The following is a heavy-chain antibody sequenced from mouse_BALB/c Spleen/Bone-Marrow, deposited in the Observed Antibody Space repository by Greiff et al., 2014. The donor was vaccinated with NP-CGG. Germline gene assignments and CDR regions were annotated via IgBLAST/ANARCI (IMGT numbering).Heavy chain of an antibody. CDR2: IDPSDSET. D-gene: IGHD2-3*01. J-gene: IGHJ4*01. CDR3: ARALGDGYYYAMDY. CDR1: GYTFTSYW. Sequence: QVQLQQSGAELVKPGAPVKLSCKASGYTFTSYWMNWVKQRPGRGLEWIGRIDPSDSETHYNQKFKDKATLTVDKSSSTAYIQLRLILSVVSSFYYCARALGDGYYYAMDYWGQGTSVTVSS. V-gene: IGHV1S72*01.